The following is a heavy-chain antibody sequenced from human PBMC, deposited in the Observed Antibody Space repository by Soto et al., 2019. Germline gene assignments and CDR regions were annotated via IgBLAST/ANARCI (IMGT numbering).Heavy chain of an antibody. Sequence: GGSLRLSCAVSGFTVSSNYMSWVRQAPGKGLEWVSVIYSGGNTYYADSVKGRFTISRDSSKNTVSLQMNSLRAEDTAVYYCATYLWGGYRYTFDFWGQGTLVTVSS. CDR3: ATYLWGGYRYTFDF. D-gene: IGHD3-16*02. CDR1: GFTVSSNY. J-gene: IGHJ4*02. CDR2: IYSGGNT. V-gene: IGHV3-53*01.